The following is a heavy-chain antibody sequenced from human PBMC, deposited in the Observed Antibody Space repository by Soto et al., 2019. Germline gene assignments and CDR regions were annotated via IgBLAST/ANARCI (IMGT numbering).Heavy chain of an antibody. J-gene: IGHJ4*02. CDR1: GFTFSSYA. CDR2: ISGSGGST. Sequence: EVQLLESGGGLVQPGGSLRLSCAASGFTFSSYAMSWVRQAPGKGLEWVSAISGSGGSTYYADSVKGRFTISRDNSKNTLDLQMHSLRAEDTAVYYCAKDPSITIFGVVTLDYWGQGTLVTVSS. D-gene: IGHD3-3*01. V-gene: IGHV3-23*01. CDR3: AKDPSITIFGVVTLDY.